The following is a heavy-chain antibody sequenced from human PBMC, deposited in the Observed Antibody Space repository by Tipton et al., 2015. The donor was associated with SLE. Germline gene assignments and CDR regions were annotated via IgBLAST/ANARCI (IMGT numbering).Heavy chain of an antibody. CDR2: IYYTGNT. CDR1: GGSMSYHY. D-gene: IGHD2-2*01. V-gene: IGHV4-59*11. Sequence: TLSLTCSVSGGSMSYHYWSWIRQPPGKGLEWIGYIYYTGNTNYNPSLKSRVTMSVDTSKSQFSLKLTFVSAADTAIYYCARDLRSTSDFFDYWGQGTLVTVSS. CDR3: ARDLRSTSDFFDY. J-gene: IGHJ4*02.